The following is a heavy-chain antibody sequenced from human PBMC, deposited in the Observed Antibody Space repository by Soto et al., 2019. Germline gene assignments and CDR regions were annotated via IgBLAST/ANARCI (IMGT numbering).Heavy chain of an antibody. CDR1: GGSISSAGYY. Sequence: SETLSLTCTVSGGSISSAGYYWSWIRQHPGKGLEWIGYIYYSGSAYYNPSLKSRVSISVDTSKNQFSLKLSSVTAADTAVYYCARVFVDTSIVLNFVDYWGQGTLVTVSS. CDR2: IYYSGSA. D-gene: IGHD5-18*01. V-gene: IGHV4-31*03. CDR3: ARVFVDTSIVLNFVDY. J-gene: IGHJ4*02.